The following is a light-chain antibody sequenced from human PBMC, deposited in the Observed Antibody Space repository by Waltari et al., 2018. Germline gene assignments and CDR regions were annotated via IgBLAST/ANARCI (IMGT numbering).Light chain of an antibody. V-gene: IGKV3-20*01. CDR3: QHYLRLPVS. J-gene: IGKJ1*01. CDR2: GAS. CDR1: QSVGRS. Sequence: EIVLTQSPGTLSLSPGERATLSCRASQSVGRSLAWYQQRPGQAPRLLMYGASSRAANIPDRFGGSWAGTDFSRTINRLEPEDFAVYYCQHYLRLPVSFGQGTKVEIK.